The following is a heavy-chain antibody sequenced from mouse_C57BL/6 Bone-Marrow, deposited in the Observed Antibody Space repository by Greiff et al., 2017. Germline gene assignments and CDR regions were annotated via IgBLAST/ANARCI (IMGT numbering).Heavy chain of an antibody. Sequence: QVQLKQSGAELVRPGSSVKLSCKASGYTFTSYWMHWVKQRPIQGLEWIGNIDPSDSETHYNQKFKDKATLTVDKSSSTAYMQLSSLTSEDSAVYYCARGFTTVVATDYAMDYWGQGTSVTVSS. V-gene: IGHV1-52*01. CDR2: IDPSDSET. CDR1: GYTFTSYW. D-gene: IGHD1-1*01. J-gene: IGHJ4*01. CDR3: ARGFTTVVATDYAMDY.